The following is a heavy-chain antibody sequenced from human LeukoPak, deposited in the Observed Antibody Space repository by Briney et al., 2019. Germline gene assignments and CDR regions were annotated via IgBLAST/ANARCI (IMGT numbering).Heavy chain of an antibody. CDR2: INHSGST. V-gene: IGHV4-34*01. CDR1: GGSFSGYY. Sequence: SETLSLTCAVYGGSFSGYYWSWIRQPPGKGLEWIGEINHSGSTKYNPSLKSRVTISVDTSKNQFSLKLSSVTAADTAVYYCARGRITMVRGVKGYYYYGMDVWGQGTTVTVSS. CDR3: ARGRITMVRGVKGYYYYGMDV. D-gene: IGHD3-10*01. J-gene: IGHJ6*02.